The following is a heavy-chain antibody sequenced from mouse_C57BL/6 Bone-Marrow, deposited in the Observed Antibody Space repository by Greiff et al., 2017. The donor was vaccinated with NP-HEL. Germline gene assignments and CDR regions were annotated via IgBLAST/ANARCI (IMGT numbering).Heavy chain of an antibody. J-gene: IGHJ2*01. D-gene: IGHD1-1*02. Sequence: EVKLMESGAELVRPGASVKLSCTASGFTFKDDYMHWVKQRPEQGLEWIGWIDPVNGDTEYASKFQGKATITADTSSNTAYLQLSSLTSEDTAVYYCTTGGSPYYFDYGGQGTTLTVSA. V-gene: IGHV14-4*01. CDR3: TTGGSPYYFDY. CDR1: GFTFKDDY. CDR2: IDPVNGDT.